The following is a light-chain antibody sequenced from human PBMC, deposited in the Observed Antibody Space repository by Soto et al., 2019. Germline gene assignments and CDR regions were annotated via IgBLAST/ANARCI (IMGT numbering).Light chain of an antibody. CDR2: GAS. J-gene: IGKJ1*01. V-gene: IGKV3-15*01. Sequence: EIVMTQSPVTLSVSLGDRVTLSCRASQSVSNNLAWFQQKPGQAPRLLIYGASTRATGIAARFSGSGSGTEFSLSISSLQSEDFAVYYCQQYNSWPPWTFGQGTRVDVK. CDR3: QQYNSWPPWT. CDR1: QSVSNN.